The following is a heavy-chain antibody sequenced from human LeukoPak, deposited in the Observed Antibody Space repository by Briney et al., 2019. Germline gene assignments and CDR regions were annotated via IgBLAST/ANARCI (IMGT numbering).Heavy chain of an antibody. CDR3: TSHDGTYFPH. J-gene: IGHJ1*01. D-gene: IGHD4-23*01. CDR1: GFTFSVYW. V-gene: IGHV3-7*01. Sequence: GGSLRLSCAASGFTFSVYWMTWVRQAPGKGLEWVANINEDGREKYYVHSVKGRFTISRDNAKNSLYLQMNSLGAEDTAMYFCTSHDGTYFPHWGQGTLVTVSS. CDR2: INEDGREK.